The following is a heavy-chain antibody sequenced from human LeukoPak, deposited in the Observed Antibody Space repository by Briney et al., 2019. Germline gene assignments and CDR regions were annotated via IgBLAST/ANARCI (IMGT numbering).Heavy chain of an antibody. J-gene: IGHJ3*02. D-gene: IGHD3-9*01. Sequence: PLETLSLTCTVSGGSLSSYYWSWIRQPPGKGLEWIGYITYSGTTNYNPSLNSRVTISVDTSKNQFSLKLTSVTAADTAFYYCASSRPYYDILTGQSDDAFDIWGRGTMVTVSS. CDR2: ITYSGTT. V-gene: IGHV4-59*01. CDR3: ASSRPYYDILTGQSDDAFDI. CDR1: GGSLSSYY.